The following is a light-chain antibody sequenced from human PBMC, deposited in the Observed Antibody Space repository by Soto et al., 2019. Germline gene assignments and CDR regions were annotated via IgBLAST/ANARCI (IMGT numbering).Light chain of an antibody. CDR2: GAS. CDR1: QSINNNY. V-gene: IGKV3-20*01. Sequence: EIVLTQSPGTLSLSPGERGTLSCRASQSINNNYVAWHQQKPGQAPRLLISGASSRATGIPDRFSGTGSGTDFTLTISRLEPEDFAVYYCQQYGTSPKFTFGPGTKVDIK. CDR3: QQYGTSPKFT. J-gene: IGKJ3*01.